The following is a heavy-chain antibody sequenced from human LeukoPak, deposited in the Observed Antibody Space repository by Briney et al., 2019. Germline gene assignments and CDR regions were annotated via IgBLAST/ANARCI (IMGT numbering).Heavy chain of an antibody. V-gene: IGHV3-66*01. CDR3: ARDEVGYYGSGTPQDY. CDR1: GFTVSSNY. J-gene: IGHJ4*02. Sequence: PGGSLRLSCAASGFTVSSNYMSWVRQAPGKGLEWVSVIYSGGSTYYADSVKGRFTISRDNSKNTLYLQMNSLRAEDTAVYYCARDEVGYYGSGTPQDYWGQGTLVTVSS. CDR2: IYSGGST. D-gene: IGHD3-10*01.